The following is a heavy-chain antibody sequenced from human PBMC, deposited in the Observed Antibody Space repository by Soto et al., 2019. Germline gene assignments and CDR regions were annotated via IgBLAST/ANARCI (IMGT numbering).Heavy chain of an antibody. Sequence: GGSLRLSCAASGFTFSSYGMHWVRQAPGEGLEWVAVISYDGSNKYYADSVKGRFTISRDNSKNTLYLQMNSLRAEDTAVYYCAKNMWIFQRWLQSLGFDYWGQGTLVTVSS. D-gene: IGHD2-2*03. V-gene: IGHV3-30*18. CDR3: AKNMWIFQRWLQSLGFDY. J-gene: IGHJ4*02. CDR2: ISYDGSNK. CDR1: GFTFSSYG.